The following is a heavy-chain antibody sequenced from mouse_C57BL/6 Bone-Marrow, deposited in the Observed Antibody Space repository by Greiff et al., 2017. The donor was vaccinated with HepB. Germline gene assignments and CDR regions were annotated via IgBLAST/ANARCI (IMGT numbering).Heavy chain of an antibody. J-gene: IGHJ2*01. V-gene: IGHV1-53*01. CDR2: INPSNGGT. D-gene: IGHD3-2*02. CDR3: ARGEQLRLPYYFDY. CDR1: GYTFTSYW. Sequence: VQLQQSGTELVKPGASVKLSCKASGYTFTSYWMHWVKQRPGQGLEWIGNINPSNGGTNYNEKFKSKATLTVDKSSSTAYMQLSSLTSEDSAVYYCARGEQLRLPYYFDYWGQGTTLTVSS.